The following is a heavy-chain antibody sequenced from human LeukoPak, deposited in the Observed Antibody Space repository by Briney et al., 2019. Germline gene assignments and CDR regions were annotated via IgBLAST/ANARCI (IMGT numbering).Heavy chain of an antibody. Sequence: VASVKVSCKASGFTFSNSAIQWVRQARGQRLEWIGWIIVGSGRTHYAQNLQERLTITRDMSTNTAHMELSSLRSEDTAVYYCAAELYSGTYGRCCSFAFWGQGTLVTVSS. J-gene: IGHJ4*02. CDR3: AAELYSGTYGRCCSFAF. D-gene: IGHD1-26*01. CDR2: IIVGSGRT. V-gene: IGHV1-58*02. CDR1: GFTFSNSA.